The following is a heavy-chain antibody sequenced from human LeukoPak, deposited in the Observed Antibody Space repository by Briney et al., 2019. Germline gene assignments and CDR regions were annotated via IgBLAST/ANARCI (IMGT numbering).Heavy chain of an antibody. J-gene: IGHJ4*02. CDR3: ARLGSSGYYYIPFVY. D-gene: IGHD3-22*01. V-gene: IGHV1-2*02. CDR2: INPNSGGA. CDR1: GYTFTGYH. Sequence: ASVKVSCKGTGYTFTGYHMHLVRQAPGQGLEWMGWINPNSGGANYAQKFQGRVTMTRDTYISTAYMELSRLRSDDTAVYYCARLGSSGYYYIPFVYWGQGTLVTVSS.